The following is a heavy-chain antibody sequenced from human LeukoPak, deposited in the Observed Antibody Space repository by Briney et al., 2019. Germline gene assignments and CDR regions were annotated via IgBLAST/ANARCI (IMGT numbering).Heavy chain of an antibody. V-gene: IGHV4-34*01. CDR1: GGSFSGYY. CDR2: INHSGST. CDR3: AKDLSSSWPPNWFDP. J-gene: IGHJ5*02. Sequence: PSETLSLTCAVYGGSFSGYYWSWIRQPPGKGLEWIGEINHSGSTNYNPSLKSRVTISVDTSKNQFSLKLSSVTAADTAVYYCAKDLSSSWPPNWFDPWGQGTLVTVSS. D-gene: IGHD6-13*01.